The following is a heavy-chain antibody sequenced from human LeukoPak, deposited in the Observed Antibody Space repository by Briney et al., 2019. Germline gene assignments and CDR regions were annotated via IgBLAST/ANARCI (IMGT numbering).Heavy chain of an antibody. CDR3: ARGSGDTMIVAGADQYYGMDV. J-gene: IGHJ6*02. CDR1: GFTVSSNY. V-gene: IGHV3-66*01. Sequence: GSLRLSCAASGFTVSSNYMSWVRQAPGKGLEWVSVIYSGGSTYYADSVKGKFTISGDNSKNTLYLQMNSLRAEDTAVYYCARGSGDTMIVAGADQYYGMDVWGQGTTVTVSS. D-gene: IGHD3-22*01. CDR2: IYSGGST.